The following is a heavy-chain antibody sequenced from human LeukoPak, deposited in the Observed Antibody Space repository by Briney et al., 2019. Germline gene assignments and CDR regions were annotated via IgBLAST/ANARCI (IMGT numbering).Heavy chain of an antibody. CDR2: IWYDGSNK. V-gene: IGHV3-33*01. Sequence: PGRSLRLSCAASGFTFSSYGMRWVRQAPGKGLEWVAVIWYDGSNKYYADSVKGRFTISRDNSKNTLYLQMNSLRAEDTAVYYCARTPGGCSGGSCYSGSFDYWGQGTLVTVSS. D-gene: IGHD2-15*01. CDR3: ARTPGGCSGGSCYSGSFDY. J-gene: IGHJ4*02. CDR1: GFTFSSYG.